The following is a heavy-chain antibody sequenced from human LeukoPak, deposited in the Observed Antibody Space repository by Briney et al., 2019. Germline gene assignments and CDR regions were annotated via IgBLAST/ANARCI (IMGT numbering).Heavy chain of an antibody. J-gene: IGHJ4*02. CDR1: GFTFSIYA. D-gene: IGHD1-1*01. V-gene: IGHV3-64D*06. CDR3: VKERLGPFDY. CDR2: ISDNGGTT. Sequence: PGGSLRLSCSASGFTFSIYAMHWVRQAPGKGLEYVSAISDNGGTTYYADSVKGRFTISRDNSKNTLYLQMSSLRAEDTTVYYCVKERLGPFDYWGQGSLVTVSS.